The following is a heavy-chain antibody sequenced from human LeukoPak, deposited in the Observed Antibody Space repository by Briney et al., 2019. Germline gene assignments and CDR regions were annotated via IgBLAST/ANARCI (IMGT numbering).Heavy chain of an antibody. CDR2: IVGSGGGT. CDR3: AKDSTYNWNDGGRFDP. V-gene: IGHV3-23*01. D-gene: IGHD1-1*01. J-gene: IGHJ5*02. Sequence: ETLSLTCTVSGGSISNYYWSWVRQAPGKWLEWVSAIVGSGGGTYYAESVMGRFTISRDNSKDTFYLQMNSLRAEDTAVYYCAKDSTYNWNDGGRFDPWGQGTLVTVAS. CDR1: GGSISNYY.